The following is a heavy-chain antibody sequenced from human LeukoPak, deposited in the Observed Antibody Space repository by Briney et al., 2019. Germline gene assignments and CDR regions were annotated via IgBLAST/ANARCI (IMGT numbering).Heavy chain of an antibody. CDR3: ARLMTTVTPDSKLSSPFDY. CDR2: IYPGDSDT. J-gene: IGHJ4*02. D-gene: IGHD4-17*01. V-gene: IGHV5-51*01. Sequence: GESLKISCKGSGYSFTSYWIGWVRQMPGKGQEWMGIIYPGDSDTRYSPSFQGQVTISADKSISTAYLQWSSLKASDTAMYYCARLMTTVTPDSKLSSPFDYWGQGTLVTVSS. CDR1: GYSFTSYW.